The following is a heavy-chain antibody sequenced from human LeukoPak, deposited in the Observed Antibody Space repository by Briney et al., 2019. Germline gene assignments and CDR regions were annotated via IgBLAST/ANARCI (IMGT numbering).Heavy chain of an antibody. Sequence: SETLSLTCTVSGGSISSSSYYWGWIRQPPGKGLEWIGSISYRGTAFYNPSLKSRVTISVDTSKNQFFLRVSSVTAADTAVYYCARGPHPGGAGYNLVDHWGQGTLVTVSP. CDR3: ARGPHPGGAGYNLVDH. V-gene: IGHV4-39*01. CDR2: ISYRGTA. D-gene: IGHD5-24*01. J-gene: IGHJ4*02. CDR1: GGSISSSSYY.